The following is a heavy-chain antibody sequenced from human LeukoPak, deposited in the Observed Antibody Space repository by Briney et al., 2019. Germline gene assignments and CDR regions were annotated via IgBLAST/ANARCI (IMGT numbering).Heavy chain of an antibody. V-gene: IGHV3-7*01. CDR2: IKQDGSEK. CDR3: AREISSWYRTEGRFDP. Sequence: GGSLRLSCAASEFTFSSYWMSWVRQAPGKGLEWVANIKQDGSEKYYVDSGRGRFTISRDNAKSSLYPQMNSLRVEDTAVYYCAREISSWYRTEGRFDPWGQGTLVTVSS. J-gene: IGHJ5*02. D-gene: IGHD6-13*01. CDR1: EFTFSSYW.